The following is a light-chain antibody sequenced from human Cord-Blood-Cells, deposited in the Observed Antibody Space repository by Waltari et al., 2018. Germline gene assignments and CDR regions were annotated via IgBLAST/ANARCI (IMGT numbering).Light chain of an antibody. CDR3: CSYAGSSTPYV. J-gene: IGLJ1*01. V-gene: IGLV2-23*02. Sequence: QFALTQPASVSGSPRQSITISCTGTSSDVGRDNLASCYQQHPGKAPKLMIYEVSKRPSGVSNRFSGSKSGNTASLTISGLQAEDEADYYCCSYAGSSTPYVFGTGTKVTVL. CDR2: EVS. CDR1: SSDVGRDNL.